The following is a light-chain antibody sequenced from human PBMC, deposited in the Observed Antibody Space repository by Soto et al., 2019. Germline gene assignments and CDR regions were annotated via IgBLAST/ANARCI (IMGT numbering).Light chain of an antibody. CDR3: QQYDILPIT. J-gene: IGKJ5*01. V-gene: IGKV1-33*01. CDR2: DAS. Sequence: DIHITQSPSSLFASVVDRVTITCQATQDINIYLNWYQQKPGKAPNLLIYDASNLEIGVPSRFSGSGSGTHFTFTISSLQTEDIGTYYCQQYDILPITFGRGTRLEIK. CDR1: QDINIY.